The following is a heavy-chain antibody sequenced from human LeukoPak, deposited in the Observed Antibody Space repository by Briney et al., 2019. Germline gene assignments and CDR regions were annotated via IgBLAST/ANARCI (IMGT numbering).Heavy chain of an antibody. D-gene: IGHD3-16*01. CDR1: GGSISSYY. J-gene: IGHJ4*02. CDR2: IYYSGST. CDR3: ARGGTLTIHDY. Sequence: SETLSLTCTVSGGSISSYYWSWIRQPPWKGLEWIGYIYYSGSTNYNPSLKSRVTISVDTSKNQFSLKLSSVTAADTAVYYCARGGTLTIHDYWGQGTLVTVSS. V-gene: IGHV4-59*01.